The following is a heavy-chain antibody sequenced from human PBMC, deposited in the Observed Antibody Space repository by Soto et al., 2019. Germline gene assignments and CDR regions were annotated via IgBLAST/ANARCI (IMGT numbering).Heavy chain of an antibody. J-gene: IGHJ4*02. D-gene: IGHD2-15*01. CDR2: INPSGGST. V-gene: IGHV1-46*01. Sequence: GASVKVSCKASGYTFTSYYMHWVRQAPGQGLEWMGIINPSGGSTSYAQKFQGRVTMTRDTSTSTVYMELSSLRSEDTAVYYCARDSPLGYCSGGSCYSLAFDYWGQGTLVTVSS. CDR3: ARDSPLGYCSGGSCYSLAFDY. CDR1: GYTFTSYY.